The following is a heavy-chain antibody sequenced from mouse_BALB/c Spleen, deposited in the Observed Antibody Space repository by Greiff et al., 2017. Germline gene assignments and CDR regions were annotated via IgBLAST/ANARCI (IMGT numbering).Heavy chain of an antibody. CDR1: GYTFTSYW. CDR3: ARYYRYDAWFAY. D-gene: IGHD2-14*01. V-gene: IGHV1S41*01. CDR2: IAPGSGST. J-gene: IGHJ3*01. Sequence: DLVKPGASVKLSCKASGYTFTSYWINWIKQRPGQGLEWIGRIAPGSGSTYYNEMFKGKATLTVDTSSSTAYIQLSSLSSEDSAVYFCARYYRYDAWFAYWGQGTLVTVSA.